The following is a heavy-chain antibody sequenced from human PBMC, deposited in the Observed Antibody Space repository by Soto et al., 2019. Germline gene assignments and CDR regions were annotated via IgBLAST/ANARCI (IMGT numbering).Heavy chain of an antibody. J-gene: IGHJ4*02. V-gene: IGHV3-9*01. CDR3: AKDMFRLGVVVVAAILDY. CDR2: ISWNSGSI. CDR1: GFTFDDYA. Sequence: GGSLRLSCAASGFTFDDYAIHWVRQAPGKGLEWVSGISWNSGSIGYADSVKGRFTISRDNAKNSLYLQMNSLRAEDTALYYCAKDMFRLGVVVVAAILDYWGQGTLVTVSS. D-gene: IGHD2-15*01.